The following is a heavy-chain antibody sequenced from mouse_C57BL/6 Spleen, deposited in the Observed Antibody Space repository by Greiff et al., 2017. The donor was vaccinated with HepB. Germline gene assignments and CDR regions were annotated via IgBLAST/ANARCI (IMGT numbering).Heavy chain of an antibody. CDR2: IYPGSGNT. J-gene: IGHJ4*01. D-gene: IGHD6-1*01. CDR1: GYSFTSYY. CDR3: ARGGLYYYAMDY. V-gene: IGHV1-66*01. Sequence: QVQLQQSGPELVKPGASVKISCKASGYSFTSYYIHWVKQRPGQGLEWIGWIYPGSGNTKYNEKFKGKATLTADTSSSTAYMQLSSLTSEVSAVYYCARGGLYYYAMDYWGQGTSVTVSS.